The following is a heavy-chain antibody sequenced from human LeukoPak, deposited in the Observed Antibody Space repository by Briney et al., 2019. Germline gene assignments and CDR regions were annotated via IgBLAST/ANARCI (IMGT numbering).Heavy chain of an antibody. CDR2: FYPEDSET. CDR1: GYTRSEFY. J-gene: IGHJ3*02. D-gene: IGHD3-10*01. V-gene: IGHV1-24*01. Sequence: ASEKVSLKCSGYTRSEFYIHWVWQAPAKGLERMGRFYPEDSETIYAQKFQRRVTMTEDTSTDTAYMQLSSMRSEDTAVYYCATDPFTYFYGSGDDFDSWGQGTMVTASS. CDR3: ATDPFTYFYGSGDDFDS.